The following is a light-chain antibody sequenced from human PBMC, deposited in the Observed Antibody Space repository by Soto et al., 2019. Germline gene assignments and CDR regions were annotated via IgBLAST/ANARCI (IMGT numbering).Light chain of an antibody. CDR1: QDIGCR. CDR3: LQVYSFPRT. Sequence: DIQMTQSPSTLSGSLGDRVTITCRASQDIGCRLAWFQQKPGKAPQYLIQAASILQSGVPSRFRGSGSGTEFILTINNLQPEDFESYFCLQVYSFPRTFGLGTKVDIK. CDR2: AAS. J-gene: IGKJ1*01. V-gene: IGKV1-12*01.